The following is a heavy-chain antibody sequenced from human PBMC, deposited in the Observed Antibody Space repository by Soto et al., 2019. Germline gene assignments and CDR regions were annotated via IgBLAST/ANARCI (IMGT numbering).Heavy chain of an antibody. V-gene: IGHV4-4*07. CDR3: ARARKKQWLVLRGYYFDY. CDR1: GGSISSYY. J-gene: IGHJ4*02. CDR2: IYTSGST. Sequence: LSLTCTVSGGSISSYYWSWIRQPAGKGLEWIGRIYTSGSTNYNPSLKSRVTMSVDTSKNQFSLKLSSVTAADTAVYYCARARKKQWLVLRGYYFDYWGQGTMVTVYS. D-gene: IGHD6-19*01.